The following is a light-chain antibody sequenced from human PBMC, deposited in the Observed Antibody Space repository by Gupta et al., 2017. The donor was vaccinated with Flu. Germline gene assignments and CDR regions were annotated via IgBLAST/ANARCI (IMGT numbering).Light chain of an antibody. Sequence: EIVMTHSPATLSVSTGERATLSCRASQSVSSNLAWYQQKPGQAPRLLIYGASTRATGIPARFSGSGSGTEFTLTISSLQSEDFAVYYCQQYNNWPPLTFGGGTKVEIK. CDR2: GAS. V-gene: IGKV3-15*01. CDR1: QSVSSN. CDR3: QQYNNWPPLT. J-gene: IGKJ4*01.